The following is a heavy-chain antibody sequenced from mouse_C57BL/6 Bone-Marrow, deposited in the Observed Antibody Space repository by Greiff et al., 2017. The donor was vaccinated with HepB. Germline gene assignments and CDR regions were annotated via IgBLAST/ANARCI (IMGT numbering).Heavy chain of an antibody. V-gene: IGHV1-54*01. D-gene: IGHD3-3*01. CDR2: INPGSGGT. J-gene: IGHJ2*01. Sequence: QVQLQQSGAELVRPGTSVKVSCKASGYAFTNYLIEWVKQRPGQGLEWIGVINPGSGGTNYNEKFKGKATLTADKSSSTAYMQLSSLTSEDSAVYFCARGTYLGNYFDYWGQGTTLTVSS. CDR1: GYAFTNYL. CDR3: ARGTYLGNYFDY.